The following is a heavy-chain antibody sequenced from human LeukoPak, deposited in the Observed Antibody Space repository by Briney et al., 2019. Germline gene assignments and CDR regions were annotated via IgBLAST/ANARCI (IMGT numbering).Heavy chain of an antibody. CDR2: IYYSGST. CDR1: GGSISSYY. J-gene: IGHJ3*02. D-gene: IGHD3-22*01. Sequence: PSETLSLTCTVSGGSISSYYWGWIRQPPGKGLEWIGSIYYSGSTYYNPSLKSRVTISVDTSKNQFSLKLSSVTAADTAVYYCARRARGSGYYYIWGQGTMVTVSS. CDR3: ARRARGSGYYYI. V-gene: IGHV4-39*01.